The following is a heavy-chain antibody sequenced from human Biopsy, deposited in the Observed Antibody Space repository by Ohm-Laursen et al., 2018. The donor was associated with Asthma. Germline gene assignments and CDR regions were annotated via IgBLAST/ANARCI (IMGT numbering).Heavy chain of an antibody. CDR2: RKHDGSGK. CDR1: GFTFGDYW. V-gene: IGHV3-7*01. D-gene: IGHD3-3*02. J-gene: IGHJ1*01. CDR3: ARTFHFWSPYHAEHYQL. Sequence: GSLRLSCTASGFTFGDYWMSRVRQAPGKGLEWVANRKHDGSGKNHVDSLKGRFTISRDNAKNSLYLQMNSLRAEDTAVYYCARTFHFWSPYHAEHYQLWGQGTLVTVSS.